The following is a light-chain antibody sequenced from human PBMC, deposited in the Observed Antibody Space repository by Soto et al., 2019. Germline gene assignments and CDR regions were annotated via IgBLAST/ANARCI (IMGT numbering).Light chain of an antibody. Sequence: EIVLTQSPGTLSLSPGEGATLSCRASENVYINSLAWYQQKPGQPPRLLIYGAATRASAVPDRFSGSGSGADFTLTITGLEPEDFAVYYCQQYNNWPRTFGQGTIVDIK. CDR3: QQYNNWPRT. CDR1: ENVYINS. J-gene: IGKJ1*01. V-gene: IGKV3-20*01. CDR2: GAA.